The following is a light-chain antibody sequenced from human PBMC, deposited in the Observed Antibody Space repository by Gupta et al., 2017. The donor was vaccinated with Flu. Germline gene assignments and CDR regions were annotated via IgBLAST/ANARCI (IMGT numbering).Light chain of an antibody. CDR1: RSNIGSNL. CDR2: SDN. J-gene: IGLJ1*01. CDR3: AAWDDSLNGYV. Sequence: QSVLTQPPSASEPPGQRVPLSCSGSRSNIGSNLVTWYQQLPGTAPKVLIYSDNQRPSGVPDRISGSKAGTSASLAISGLQVEDEADYYCAAWDDSLNGYVFGTGTKVTVL. V-gene: IGLV1-44*01.